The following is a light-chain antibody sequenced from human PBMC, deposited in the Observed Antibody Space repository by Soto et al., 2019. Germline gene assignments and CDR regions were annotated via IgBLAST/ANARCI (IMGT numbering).Light chain of an antibody. CDR3: QSYDSDVVI. J-gene: IGLJ2*01. V-gene: IGLV6-57*04. CDR1: SGSIANNY. CDR2: ENN. Sequence: NFMLTQPHSVSESPGKTVTISCTRSSGSIANNYVQWYQQRPGSAPTTVIYENNQRPYGGPGRFSCSTDGSSNSASLTISGLQTEDEADYYCQSYDSDVVIFGGGTKVTVL.